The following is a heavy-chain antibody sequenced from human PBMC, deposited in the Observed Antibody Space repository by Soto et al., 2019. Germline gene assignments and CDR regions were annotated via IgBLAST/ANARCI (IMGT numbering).Heavy chain of an antibody. CDR1: GFTVSSNY. CDR3: TILPRTPAGMDP. Sequence: EVQLVESGGGLVQPGGSLRLSCAASGFTVSSNYMSWVRQAPGKGLEWVSVIYSGGSTYYADSVKGRFTISRDNSKNTPSLQTCSLRSLHPTMFYCTILPRTPAGMDPWGRWTTVTVSS. V-gene: IGHV3-66*04. D-gene: IGHD2-15*01. CDR2: IYSGGST. J-gene: IGHJ6*02.